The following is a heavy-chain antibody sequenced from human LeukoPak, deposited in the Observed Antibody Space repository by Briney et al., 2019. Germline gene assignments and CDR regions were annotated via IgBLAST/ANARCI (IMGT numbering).Heavy chain of an antibody. Sequence: PGGSLRLSCAASGFTFSSYSMNWVRQAPGKGLEWVSSISSSSYIYYADSVKGRFTISRDNSKNTLYLQMNSLRAEDTAVFYCAKDRDDYVWGSYLGAFDIWGQGTMVTVSS. CDR1: GFTFSSYS. CDR3: AKDRDDYVWGSYLGAFDI. V-gene: IGHV3-21*04. J-gene: IGHJ3*02. D-gene: IGHD3-16*01. CDR2: ISSSSYI.